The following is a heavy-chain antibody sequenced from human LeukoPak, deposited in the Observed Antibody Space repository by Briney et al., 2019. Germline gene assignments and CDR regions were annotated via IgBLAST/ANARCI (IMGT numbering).Heavy chain of an antibody. CDR2: IYYSGST. V-gene: IGHV4-59*01. J-gene: IGHJ4*02. CDR1: GGSISSYY. CDR3: ARSGGGDPYYFDY. D-gene: IGHD2-21*02. Sequence: SETLSLTCTVSGGSISSYYWSWIRQPPGKGLECIGYIYYSGSTNYNPSLKSRVTISVDTSKNQFSLKLSSVTAADTAVYYCARSGGGDPYYFDYWGQGTLVTVSS.